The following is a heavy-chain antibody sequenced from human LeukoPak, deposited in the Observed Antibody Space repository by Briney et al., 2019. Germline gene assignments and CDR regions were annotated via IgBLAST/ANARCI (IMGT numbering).Heavy chain of an antibody. D-gene: IGHD1-26*01. Sequence: WASVTVSCKASGGTFSSYAISWVRQAPGQGLEWMGGIIPIFGTANYAQKFQGRVTITADESTSTAYMELSSLRSEDTAVYYCARDRIEGDYAFDIWGQGTMVTVSS. V-gene: IGHV1-69*13. CDR1: GGTFSSYA. CDR3: ARDRIEGDYAFDI. CDR2: IIPIFGTA. J-gene: IGHJ3*02.